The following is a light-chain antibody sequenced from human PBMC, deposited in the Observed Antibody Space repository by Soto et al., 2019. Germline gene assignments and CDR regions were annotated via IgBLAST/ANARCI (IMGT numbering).Light chain of an antibody. CDR1: QRISNSY. Sequence: DIVLTQSPGTLSLSPGERATLSCRASQRISNSYLAWYQQKPGQAPRLLLYDASSRATGIPDRVSGSGSGTDFTLTISRLEHEDFAVYYCQKYARPPLDFGQGTKVEIK. J-gene: IGKJ2*01. V-gene: IGKV3-20*01. CDR3: QKYARPPLD. CDR2: DAS.